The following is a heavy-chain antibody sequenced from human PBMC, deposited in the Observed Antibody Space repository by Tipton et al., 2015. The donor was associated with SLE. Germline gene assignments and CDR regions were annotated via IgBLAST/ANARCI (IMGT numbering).Heavy chain of an antibody. CDR2: INRSGST. J-gene: IGHJ3*01. CDR3: ARDRGIAADDGVDR. V-gene: IGHV4-34*01. Sequence: LRLSCAVYGGSFSGYYWSWIRQPPGKGLECIGEINRSGSTNYNPSLKSRVTISVDTSKNQFSLNLSSVTAADTAVYYCARDRGIAADDGVDRWGQGTMVTVSS. CDR1: GGSFSGYY. D-gene: IGHD6-25*01.